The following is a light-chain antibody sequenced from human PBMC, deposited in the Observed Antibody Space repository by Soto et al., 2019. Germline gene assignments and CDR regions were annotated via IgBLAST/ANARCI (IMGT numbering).Light chain of an antibody. J-gene: IGKJ2*01. V-gene: IGKV1-5*03. Sequence: DIQMTQSPPTLSASVGDRVALTCRASQSISTWLAWYQQKPGKAPKLLIYKASSLDSGVPSRFSGSGSGTDFTLTISSLQPDDLATYYCQQYNIYPYTFGQGTKLEIK. CDR2: KAS. CDR1: QSISTW. CDR3: QQYNIYPYT.